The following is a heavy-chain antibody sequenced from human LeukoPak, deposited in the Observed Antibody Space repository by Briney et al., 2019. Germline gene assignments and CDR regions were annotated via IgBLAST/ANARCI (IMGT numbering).Heavy chain of an antibody. CDR1: GYSFTSYW. CDR3: ARGGYNYVDGGDY. CDR2: IYHGDSDT. J-gene: IGHJ4*02. Sequence: RGESLKISCQGSGYSFTSYWIGWVRQVRGKGLEWMGIIYHGDSDTSYSPSFHLQVPISVDKSTSTAHLHRSSLKASATAMYYCARGGYNYVDGGDYWGQGTLVTVSS. D-gene: IGHD3-22*01. V-gene: IGHV5-51*01.